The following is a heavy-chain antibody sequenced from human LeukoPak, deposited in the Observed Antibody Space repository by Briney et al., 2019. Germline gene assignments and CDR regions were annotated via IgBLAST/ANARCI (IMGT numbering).Heavy chain of an antibody. CDR2: IYYSGST. CDR3: ARVIAAAGTPYYFDY. CDR1: GGSISSYY. V-gene: IGHV4-59*12. J-gene: IGHJ4*02. D-gene: IGHD6-13*01. Sequence: SETLSLTCTVSGGSISSYYWSWIRQPPGKGLEWIGYIYYSGSTNYNPSLKGRVTISVDKSKNQFSLKLSSVTAADTAVYYCARVIAAAGTPYYFDYWGQGTLVTVSS.